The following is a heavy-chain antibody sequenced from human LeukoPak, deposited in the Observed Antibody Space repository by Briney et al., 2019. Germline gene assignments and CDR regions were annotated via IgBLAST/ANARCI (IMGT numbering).Heavy chain of an antibody. V-gene: IGHV3-7*01. Sequence: GGSLRLYCLASGLSFGNYWMDWVRQAPGKGLEWVGNIKQDGSEKYYVDSVKGRFTISRDNAKNSLYLDMNSLRVEDTAIYYCTRDFDPWGQGTLVTVSS. CDR2: IKQDGSEK. CDR3: TRDFDP. J-gene: IGHJ5*02. CDR1: GLSFGNYW.